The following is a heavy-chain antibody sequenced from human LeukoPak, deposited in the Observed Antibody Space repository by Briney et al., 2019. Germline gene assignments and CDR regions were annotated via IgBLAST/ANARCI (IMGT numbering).Heavy chain of an antibody. D-gene: IGHD3-22*01. Sequence: SETLSLTCTVSGGSISGYYWSWIRQPAGKGLEWIGRIYTSGNTNYNPSLKGRLTMSVDTSKNQFSLKLSSVTAADTAVYYCARQSDSSGYYYLGAFDFWGQGTMVTVSS. CDR1: GGSISGYY. CDR3: ARQSDSSGYYYLGAFDF. J-gene: IGHJ3*01. V-gene: IGHV4-4*07. CDR2: IYTSGNT.